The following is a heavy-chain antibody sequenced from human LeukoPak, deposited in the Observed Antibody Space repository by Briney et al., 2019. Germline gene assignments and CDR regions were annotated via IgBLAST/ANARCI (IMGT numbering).Heavy chain of an antibody. CDR1: GFTFSSYS. Sequence: KTGGSLRLSCAASGFTFSSYSMNWVRQAPGKGLEWVSSISSCSSYIYYADSVKGRFTISRDNAKNSLYLQMNSLRVEDTAVDYCARGNYYDSSGYTFDYWGQGTLVTVSS. CDR3: ARGNYYDSSGYTFDY. V-gene: IGHV3-21*01. J-gene: IGHJ4*02. CDR2: ISSCSSYI. D-gene: IGHD3-22*01.